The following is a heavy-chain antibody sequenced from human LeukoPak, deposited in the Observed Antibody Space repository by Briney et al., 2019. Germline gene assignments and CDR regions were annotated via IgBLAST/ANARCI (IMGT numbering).Heavy chain of an antibody. D-gene: IGHD3-16*02. CDR2: IYYSGST. CDR1: GGSVSSGSYY. J-gene: IGHJ4*02. CDR3: ARAKGSYRPYYFDY. Sequence: SETLSLTCTVSGGSVSSGSYYWSWIRQPPGKGLEWIGYIYYSGSTNYNPSLKSRVTISVDTSKNQFSLKLSSVTAADTAVYYCARAKGSYRPYYFDYWGQGTLVTVSS. V-gene: IGHV4-61*01.